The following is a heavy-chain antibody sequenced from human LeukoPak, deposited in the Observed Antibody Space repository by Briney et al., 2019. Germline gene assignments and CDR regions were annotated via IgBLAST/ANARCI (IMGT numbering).Heavy chain of an antibody. Sequence: SVKVSCTASGGTFSIYAVSWVRQAPGQGLEWMGGIIPIFGTANYAQKFQGRVTITADESTSTAYMELSSLRSEDTAVYYCASPRDYGDYSNYFDYWGQGTLVTVSS. CDR3: ASPRDYGDYSNYFDY. D-gene: IGHD4-17*01. J-gene: IGHJ4*02. V-gene: IGHV1-69*13. CDR2: IIPIFGTA. CDR1: GGTFSIYA.